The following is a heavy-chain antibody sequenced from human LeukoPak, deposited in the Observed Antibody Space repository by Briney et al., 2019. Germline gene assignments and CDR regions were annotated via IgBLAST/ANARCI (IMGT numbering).Heavy chain of an antibody. D-gene: IGHD2-15*01. V-gene: IGHV1-18*01. CDR3: ARTLKGVAATDNWFDP. Sequence: ASVKVSCKTSGYSFTTYGISWVRQAPGQGLEWLGWITAYNGNTKYAPKVQGRVTMTTDKSTGTVYMELRSLRSDDTAVYYCARTLKGVAATDNWFDPWGQGTLVTVSS. CDR2: ITAYNGNT. J-gene: IGHJ5*02. CDR1: GYSFTTYG.